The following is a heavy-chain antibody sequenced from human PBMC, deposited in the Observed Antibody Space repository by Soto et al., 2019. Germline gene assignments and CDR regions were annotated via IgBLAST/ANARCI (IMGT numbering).Heavy chain of an antibody. CDR1: GFAFSNYA. Sequence: PXESLSLSCSVFGFAFSNYAMHWVRQAPGKGLQYVSSISSNGGSTYYADSVKGRFTISRDNSKNTLYLQMSSLRLEDTAVYYCVKDRYVDYWGQGSLVTVS. CDR3: VKDRYVDY. V-gene: IGHV3-64D*06. CDR2: ISSNGGST. J-gene: IGHJ4*02.